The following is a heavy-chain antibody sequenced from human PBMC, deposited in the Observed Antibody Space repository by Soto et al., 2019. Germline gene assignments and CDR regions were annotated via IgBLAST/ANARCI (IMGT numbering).Heavy chain of an antibody. CDR1: GGSISSYY. Sequence: SETLSLTCTVSGGSISSYYWSWIRQPPGKGLEWIGYIYYSGSTNYNPSLKSRVTISVDTSKNQFSLKLSSVTAADTAVYYCAREGSMVNWFDPWGQGTLVTVS. J-gene: IGHJ5*02. CDR3: AREGSMVNWFDP. CDR2: IYYSGST. D-gene: IGHD3-10*01. V-gene: IGHV4-59*01.